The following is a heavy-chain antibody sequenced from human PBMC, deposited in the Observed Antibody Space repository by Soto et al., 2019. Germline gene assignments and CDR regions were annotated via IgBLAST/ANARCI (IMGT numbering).Heavy chain of an antibody. Sequence: PSETLSLTCAVYGGSFSGYYWSWIRKPPGKGLEWIGEINHSGSTNYNPSLKSRVTISVDAPKNQFSLKLNSVTDADTAVYYCARTVVIPYISFDFWGQGTLVTVSS. J-gene: IGHJ4*02. CDR1: GGSFSGYY. CDR3: ARTVVIPYISFDF. D-gene: IGHD2-15*01. V-gene: IGHV4-34*01. CDR2: INHSGST.